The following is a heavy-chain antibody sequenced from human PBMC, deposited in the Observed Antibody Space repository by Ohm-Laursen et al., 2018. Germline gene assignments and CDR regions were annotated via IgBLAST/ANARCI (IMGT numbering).Heavy chain of an antibody. J-gene: IGHJ4*02. V-gene: IGHV3-23*01. CDR2: ISGSGDRT. D-gene: IGHD3-10*01. CDR3: AKDVINMVQGAMGY. CDR1: GFTFSSCA. Sequence: SLRLSCAASGFTFSSCAMSWVRQAPGKGLEWVSSISGSGDRTYYADSVKGRFTISRDNSKNTMYVQMNSLRAEDTAVYYCAKDVINMVQGAMGYWGQGTLVTVSS.